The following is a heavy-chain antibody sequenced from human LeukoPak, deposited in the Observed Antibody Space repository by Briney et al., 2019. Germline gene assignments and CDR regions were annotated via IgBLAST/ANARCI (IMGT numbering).Heavy chain of an antibody. J-gene: IGHJ4*02. D-gene: IGHD4-17*01. CDR1: GYTFTSYG. V-gene: IGHV1-18*01. Sequence: ASVKVSCKASGYTFTSYGISWVRQAPGQGLEWMGWISAYNGNTNYAQKLQGRVTMTTDTSPSTAYMELRSLRSDDTAVYYCARDLGRGDYGDLLGPLYYFDYWGQGTLVTVSS. CDR2: ISAYNGNT. CDR3: ARDLGRGDYGDLLGPLYYFDY.